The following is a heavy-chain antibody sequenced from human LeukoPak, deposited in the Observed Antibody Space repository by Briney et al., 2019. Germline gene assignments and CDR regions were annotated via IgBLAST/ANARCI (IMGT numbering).Heavy chain of an antibody. CDR3: AKTRNGYTTEYSQH. CDR2: ISSPGGNT. D-gene: IGHD5-24*01. J-gene: IGHJ1*01. CDR1: GFILSSFA. V-gene: IGHV3-23*01. Sequence: PGGSLRLSCTSSGFILSSFAMSWVRQAPGKGLEWVSSISSPGGNTYYADSVKGRFTISRDNSNNLVYLQMNSLRAEDTAVYYCAKTRNGYTTEYSQHWGQGTLVTVSS.